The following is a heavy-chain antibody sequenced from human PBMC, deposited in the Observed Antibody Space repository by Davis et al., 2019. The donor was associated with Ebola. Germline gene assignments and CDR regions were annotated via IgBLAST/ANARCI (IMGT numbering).Heavy chain of an antibody. CDR3: ARGGGSSKRTMGY. D-gene: IGHD1-26*01. J-gene: IGHJ4*02. CDR2: INPNSGGT. Sequence: AASVKVSCKASGYTFTGYYMHWVRQAPGQELEWMGWINPNSGGTNYAQKFQGWVTMTRDTSISTAYMELSRLRSDDPAVYYCARGGGSSKRTMGYWGQGTLVTVSS. CDR1: GYTFTGYY. V-gene: IGHV1-2*04.